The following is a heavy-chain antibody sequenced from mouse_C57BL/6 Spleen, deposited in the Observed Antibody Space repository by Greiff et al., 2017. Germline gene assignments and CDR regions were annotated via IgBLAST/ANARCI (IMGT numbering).Heavy chain of an antibody. CDR3: ARLGTTVGGFAY. J-gene: IGHJ3*01. V-gene: IGHV1-55*01. Sequence: QVQLKQPGAELVKPGASVKMSCKASGYTFTSYWITWVKQRPGQGLEWIGDFYPGSGSTNYNEKFKSKATLTVDTSSSTAYMQLSSLTSEDSAVYYCARLGTTVGGFAYWGQGTLVTVSA. CDR1: GYTFTSYW. D-gene: IGHD1-1*01. CDR2: FYPGSGST.